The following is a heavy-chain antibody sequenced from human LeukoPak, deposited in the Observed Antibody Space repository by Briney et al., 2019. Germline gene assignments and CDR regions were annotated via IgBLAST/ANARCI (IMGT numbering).Heavy chain of an antibody. CDR2: MNPNSGNT. Sequence: ASVKVSCKASEYTFTSYDINWVRQATGQGLKWMGWMNPNSGNTGYAQKFQGRVTMTRNTSISTAYMELSSLRSEDTAVYYCAREGYHDSSGYHYNNDYWGQGTLVTVSS. J-gene: IGHJ4*02. CDR1: EYTFTSYD. D-gene: IGHD3-22*01. V-gene: IGHV1-8*01. CDR3: AREGYHDSSGYHYNNDY.